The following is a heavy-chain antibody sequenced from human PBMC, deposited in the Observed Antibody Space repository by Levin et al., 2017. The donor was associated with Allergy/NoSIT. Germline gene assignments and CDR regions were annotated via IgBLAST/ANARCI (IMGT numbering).Heavy chain of an antibody. CDR1: GFTFSDYY. J-gene: IGHJ5*01. CDR3: ARDRLYDESIGYAGIFDS. D-gene: IGHD3-22*01. V-gene: IGHV1-2*02. Sequence: ASVKVSCKASGFTFSDYYIHWLRQAPGQGLEWMAWINIKHGGTHSVPKFLGRVSMTRDTSINTAYMELSRLRSDDTAVYYCARDRLYDESIGYAGIFDSWGQGTLVTVSS. CDR2: INIKHGGT.